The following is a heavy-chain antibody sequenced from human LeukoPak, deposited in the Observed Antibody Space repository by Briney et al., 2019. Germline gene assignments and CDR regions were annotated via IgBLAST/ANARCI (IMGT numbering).Heavy chain of an antibody. CDR3: VKEQANGWYREAYY. D-gene: IGHD6-19*01. Sequence: GGSLRLSCAASGFAFSDCGMHWVRQAPGKGLEWVAVVSYDGSEKHYGDSVKGRVTISRDISRSTLHLQMNSLRVEDTGIYYCVKEQANGWYREAYYWGHGTLFTVSS. CDR2: VSYDGSEK. CDR1: GFAFSDCG. V-gene: IGHV3-30*18. J-gene: IGHJ4*01.